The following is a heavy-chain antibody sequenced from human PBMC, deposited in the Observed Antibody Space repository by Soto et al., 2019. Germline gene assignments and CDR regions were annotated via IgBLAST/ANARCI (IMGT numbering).Heavy chain of an antibody. CDR3: AREPPRPTAGLNYFDP. Sequence: SETLSLTCTVSGGSISSYYWSWIRQPPGKGLEWIGYIYYSGSTNYNPSLKSRVTISVDTSTATAFLELRSLRSDDTAVYYCAREPPRPTAGLNYFDPWGRGTLVTVSS. CDR1: GGSISSYY. V-gene: IGHV4-59*01. J-gene: IGHJ5*02. CDR2: IYYSGST. D-gene: IGHD1-7*01.